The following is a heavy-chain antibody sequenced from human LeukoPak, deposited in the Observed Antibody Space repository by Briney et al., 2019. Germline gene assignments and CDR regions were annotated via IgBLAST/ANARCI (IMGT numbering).Heavy chain of an antibody. D-gene: IGHD4-17*01. CDR3: VNHDYGDCYVG. CDR2: INPDGSNT. J-gene: IGHJ4*02. V-gene: IGHV3-74*01. CDR1: GITFSSYW. Sequence: GGSLRLSCAASGITFSSYWVHWVRQAPGKGLVWVSRINPDGSNTDYADSVKGRFTISRDNAKNTLYLQMNSLRAEDTAVYFCVNHDYGDCYVGGGQGTLVTVSS.